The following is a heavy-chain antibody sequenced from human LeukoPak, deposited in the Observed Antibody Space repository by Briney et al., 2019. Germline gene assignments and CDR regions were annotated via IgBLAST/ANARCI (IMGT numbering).Heavy chain of an antibody. Sequence: SVKVSCKASGGTFSSYAISWVRQAPGQGLEWMGGITPIFGTANYAQKFQGRVTITADESTSTAYMELSSLRSEDTAVYYCARTPGLYCSSTSCYQAHFDYWGQGTLVTVSS. V-gene: IGHV1-69*13. D-gene: IGHD2-2*01. CDR2: ITPIFGTA. CDR1: GGTFSSYA. J-gene: IGHJ4*02. CDR3: ARTPGLYCSSTSCYQAHFDY.